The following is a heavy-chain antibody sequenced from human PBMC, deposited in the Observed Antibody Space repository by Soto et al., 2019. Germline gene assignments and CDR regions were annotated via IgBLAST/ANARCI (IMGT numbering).Heavy chain of an antibody. V-gene: IGHV4-59*01. D-gene: IGHD6-6*01. CDR2: TYNSGNT. CDR1: GGSISSYY. J-gene: IGHJ4*02. CDR3: AAPPRY. Sequence: SETLSLTCTVSGGSISSYYWNCIRQPPGKGLEWIGYTYNSGNTNYNPSLRSRVTISVDTSKNQFSLKLTSVTAADTAVYYCAAPPRYWGQGTLVTVSS.